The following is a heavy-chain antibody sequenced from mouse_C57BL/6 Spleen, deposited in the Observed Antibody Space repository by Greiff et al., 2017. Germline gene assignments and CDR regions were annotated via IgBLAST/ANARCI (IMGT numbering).Heavy chain of an antibody. CDR2: INYDGSST. D-gene: IGHD1-1*01. Sequence: EVMLVESEGGLVQPGSSMKLSCTASGFTFSDYYMAWVRQVPEKGLEWVANINYDGSSTYYLDSLKSRFIISRDNAKNILYLQMSSLKSEDTATYYCARARLYGSSSYWYFDVWGTGTTVTVSS. CDR1: GFTFSDYY. V-gene: IGHV5-16*01. J-gene: IGHJ1*03. CDR3: ARARLYGSSSYWYFDV.